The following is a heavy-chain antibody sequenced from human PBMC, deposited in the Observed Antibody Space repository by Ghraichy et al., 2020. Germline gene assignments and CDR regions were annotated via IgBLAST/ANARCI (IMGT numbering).Heavy chain of an antibody. CDR1: GFSFDDYS. Sequence: GGSLRLSCAASGFSFDDYSMHWVRQAPGKDLEWVSLITWEGGTTYYSDSVKGRFTISRENSKNSLYLQMNSLRTEDTAFYYCAKDRNTPRKWGFSGFDYWGQGTLVTVSS. CDR2: ITWEGGTT. V-gene: IGHV3-43*01. J-gene: IGHJ4*02. D-gene: IGHD1-14*01. CDR3: AKDRNTPRKWGFSGFDY.